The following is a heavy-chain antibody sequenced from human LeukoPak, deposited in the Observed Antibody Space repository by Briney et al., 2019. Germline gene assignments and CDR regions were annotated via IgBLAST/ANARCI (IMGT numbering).Heavy chain of an antibody. CDR3: ARRPYDSSGYYYVNWFFDL. Sequence: SETLSLTCTVSGGSISSSSYYWGWIRQPPGKGLEWIGSIYYSGSTYYNPSLKSRVTISVDTSKNQFSLKLSSVTAADTAVYYCARRPYDSSGYYYVNWFFDLWGRGTLVTVSS. CDR2: IYYSGST. CDR1: GGSISSSSYY. D-gene: IGHD3-22*01. V-gene: IGHV4-39*01. J-gene: IGHJ2*01.